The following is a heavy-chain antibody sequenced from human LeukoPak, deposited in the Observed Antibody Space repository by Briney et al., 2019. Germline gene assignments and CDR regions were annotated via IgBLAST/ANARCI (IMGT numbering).Heavy chain of an antibody. CDR3: AKGAIAAGIDY. Sequence: GGSLRLSCAASGFTFSKYGMHWVRQAPGKGLEWVSGISWNSGSIGYADSVKGRFTISRDNAKNSLYLQMNSLRAEDTALYYCAKGAIAAGIDYWGQGTLVTVSS. CDR2: ISWNSGSI. V-gene: IGHV3-9*01. D-gene: IGHD6-13*01. J-gene: IGHJ4*02. CDR1: GFTFSKYG.